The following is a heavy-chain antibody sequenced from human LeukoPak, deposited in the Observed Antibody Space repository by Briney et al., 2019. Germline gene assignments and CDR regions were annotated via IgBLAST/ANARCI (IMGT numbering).Heavy chain of an antibody. CDR1: GFMFSSYG. Sequence: GTLRLSCAASGFMFSSYGMSWVRQAPGKGLEWVSAISGSGGSTYYADSVKGRFTISRDNSKNTLYLQMNSLRAEDTAVYYCANGRTSDYWGQGTLVTVSS. CDR3: ANGRTSDY. J-gene: IGHJ4*02. CDR2: ISGSGGST. V-gene: IGHV3-23*01. D-gene: IGHD1-26*01.